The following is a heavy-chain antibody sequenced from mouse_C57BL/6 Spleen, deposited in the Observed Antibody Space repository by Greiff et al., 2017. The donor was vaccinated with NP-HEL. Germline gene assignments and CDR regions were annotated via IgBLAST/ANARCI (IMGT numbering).Heavy chain of an antibody. CDR2: ISYDGSN. Sequence: VQLKESGPGLVKPSQSLSLTCSVTGYSITSGYYWNWIRQFPGNKLEWMGYISYDGSNNYNPSLKNRISITRDTSKNQFFLKLNSVTTEDTATYYCAREDYYDHWYFDVWGTGTTVTVSS. D-gene: IGHD2-4*01. CDR3: AREDYYDHWYFDV. J-gene: IGHJ1*03. V-gene: IGHV3-6*01. CDR1: GYSITSGYY.